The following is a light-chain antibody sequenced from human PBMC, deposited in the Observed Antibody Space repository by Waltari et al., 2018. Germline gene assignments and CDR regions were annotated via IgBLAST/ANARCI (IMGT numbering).Light chain of an antibody. Sequence: EIVVTQTPLSLSVAPGQPASISCKSSQSLLDSNGKSYLFWYLQKPGQSPQLLMYEVSSRFSGVSDRFSGSGSGTDFTMKISRVEAEDVGVYYCMQGKNLRAFGQGTKVEI. CDR2: EVS. V-gene: IGKV2-29*03. CDR3: MQGKNLRA. CDR1: QSLLDSNGKSY. J-gene: IGKJ1*01.